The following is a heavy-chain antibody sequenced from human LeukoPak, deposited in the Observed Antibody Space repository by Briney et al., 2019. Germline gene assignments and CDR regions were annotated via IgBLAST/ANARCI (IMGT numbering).Heavy chain of an antibody. V-gene: IGHV1-2*02. Sequence: ASVKVSCKASGYTFTGYYMHWVRQGPGQGLEWMGWINPNSGGTNYAQKFQGRVTMTRDTSISTAYMELSRLRSDDTAVYYCAREGTMVRGLAFDIWGQGTMVTVSS. CDR3: AREGTMVRGLAFDI. CDR1: GYTFTGYY. D-gene: IGHD3-10*01. CDR2: INPNSGGT. J-gene: IGHJ3*02.